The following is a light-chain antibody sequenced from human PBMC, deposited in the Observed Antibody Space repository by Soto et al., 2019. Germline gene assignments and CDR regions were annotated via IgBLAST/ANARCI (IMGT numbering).Light chain of an antibody. J-gene: IGKJ5*01. CDR2: DTS. CDR3: QQRADWPPIT. CDR1: QSISYY. V-gene: IGKV3-11*01. Sequence: ETVLTQSPATLSLSPGERATLSCRASQSISYYLAWYQQRPGQAPRLLIYDTSTRATGIPASFSGSGSGTDFTLTISSLEPDDFAVYYCQQRADWPPITFGQGTRLEIK.